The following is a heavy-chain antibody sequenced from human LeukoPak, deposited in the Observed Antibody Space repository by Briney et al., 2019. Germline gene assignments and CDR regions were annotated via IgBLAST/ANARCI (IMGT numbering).Heavy chain of an antibody. V-gene: IGHV4-31*03. J-gene: IGHJ4*02. D-gene: IGHD5-24*01. CDR2: IYYSGST. Sequence: KASETLSLTCTVSGGSISSGVYYWSWIRQHPGKGLEWIGYIYYSGSTYYNPSLKSRVTISVDTSKNQFSLKLSSVTAADTAVYYCARGVRWLQLSYFDYWGQGTLVTVSS. CDR1: GGSISSGVYY. CDR3: ARGVRWLQLSYFDY.